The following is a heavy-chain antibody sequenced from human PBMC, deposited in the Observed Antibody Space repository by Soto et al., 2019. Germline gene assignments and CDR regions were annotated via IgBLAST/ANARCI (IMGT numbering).Heavy chain of an antibody. J-gene: IGHJ4*02. D-gene: IGHD1-1*01. Sequence: GGSLRLSCAASGFTFSTYWMSWVRQAPGKGLEWVANIKQDGSERYYVDSVKGRFTISRDNAENSLYLQMNSLRAEDTAVYYCARDSGTSDYWGQGTLVTVSS. CDR3: ARDSGTSDY. CDR2: IKQDGSER. CDR1: GFTFSTYW. V-gene: IGHV3-7*01.